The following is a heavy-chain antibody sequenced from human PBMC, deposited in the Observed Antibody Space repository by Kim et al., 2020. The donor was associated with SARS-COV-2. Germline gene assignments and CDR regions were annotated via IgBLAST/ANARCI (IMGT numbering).Heavy chain of an antibody. CDR1: GYSFTSYW. CDR2: IYPGDSDT. CDR3: ARLSGYYDSSGYYGYYYYYYGMDV. D-gene: IGHD3-22*01. J-gene: IGHJ6*02. Sequence: GESLKISCKGSGYSFTSYWIGWVRQMPGKGLEWMGIIYPGDSDTRYSPSFQGQVTISADKSISTAYLQWSSLKASDTAMYYCARLSGYYDSSGYYGYYYYYYGMDVWGQGTTVTVSS. V-gene: IGHV5-51*01.